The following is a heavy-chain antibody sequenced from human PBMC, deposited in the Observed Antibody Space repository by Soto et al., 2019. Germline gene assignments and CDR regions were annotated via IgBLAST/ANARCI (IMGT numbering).Heavy chain of an antibody. J-gene: IGHJ5*02. D-gene: IGHD2-21*01. Sequence: ASVKVSCKASGYTFTSYDINWVRQATGQGLEWMGWMNPNSGNTGYAQKFQGRVTMTRNTSISTAYMELSSLRSEDTAVYYCARSIRWYPNEHNWFDPWGQGTLVTVSS. V-gene: IGHV1-8*01. CDR3: ARSIRWYPNEHNWFDP. CDR1: GYTFTSYD. CDR2: MNPNSGNT.